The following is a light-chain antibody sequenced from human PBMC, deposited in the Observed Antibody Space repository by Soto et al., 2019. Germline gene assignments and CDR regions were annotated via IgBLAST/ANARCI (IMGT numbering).Light chain of an antibody. CDR2: DIY. CDR1: QSVSSN. V-gene: IGKV3D-15*01. J-gene: IGKJ4*01. CDR3: KQYNSWPLT. Sequence: EIVMTQSPATLSVSPGERATLSCRASQSVSSNLAWYQQKPGQAPRVLIYDIYTRATGIQTRFSGSGSGTEFTLTIRSLQSEDFAVYYCKQYNSWPLTFGGGTKVDIK.